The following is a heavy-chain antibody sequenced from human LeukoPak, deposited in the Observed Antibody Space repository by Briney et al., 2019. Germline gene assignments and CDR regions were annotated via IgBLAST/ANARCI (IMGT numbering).Heavy chain of an antibody. D-gene: IGHD3-10*01. CDR1: GFTFTNYE. V-gene: IGHV3-48*03. Sequence: GSLRLSCAASGFTFTNYEMNWVRQAPGKGLEWVSYISSSGSSVYYADSVKGRFTISRDNAKNSVYLQMNSLRAEDTAVYYCASQWFGDFYFDYWGPGTLVTVSS. CDR2: ISSSGSSV. CDR3: ASQWFGDFYFDY. J-gene: IGHJ4*02.